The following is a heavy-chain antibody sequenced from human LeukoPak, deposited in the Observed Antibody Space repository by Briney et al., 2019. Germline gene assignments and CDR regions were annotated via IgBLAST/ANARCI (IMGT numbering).Heavy chain of an antibody. CDR1: GGSIHSTNYY. D-gene: IGHD3-22*01. J-gene: IGHJ4*02. CDR2: IYYTGST. V-gene: IGHV4-39*01. CDR3: ANTYDSSDWVAY. Sequence: SETLSLTCSVSGGSIHSTNYYWAWIRQPPGKGLEWIGNIYYTGSTYYNPSLKSRVTISVDTSKNQFSLKLSSVTAADTAVYYCANTYDSSDWVAYWGQGTLVTVSS.